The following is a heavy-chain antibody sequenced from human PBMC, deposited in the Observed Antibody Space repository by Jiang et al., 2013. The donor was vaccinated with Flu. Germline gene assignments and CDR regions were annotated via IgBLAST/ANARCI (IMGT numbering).Heavy chain of an antibody. D-gene: IGHD5-12*01. CDR2: IYYSGST. CDR3: ARLGWGYGGIVANYYYGMDV. V-gene: IGHV4-39*01. J-gene: IGHJ6*02. Sequence: PGLVKPSETLSLTSHCLWWLHSAVVVTTGAGSASPQGRGVEWIGSIYYSGSTYYNPSLKSRVTISVDTSKNQFSLKLSSVTAADTAVYYCARLGWGYGGIVANYYYGMDVWGQGTTVTVSS. CDR1: WLHSAVVVTT.